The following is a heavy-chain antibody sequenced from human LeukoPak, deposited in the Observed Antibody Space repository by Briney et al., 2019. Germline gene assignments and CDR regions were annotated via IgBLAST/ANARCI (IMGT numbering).Heavy chain of an antibody. V-gene: IGHV4-4*02. Sequence: PSETLCLTCAVSGDSISNSHWWCWVRQPPRKGLEWIGEIYHGGSTNFNPSLKSRVTISVDRSNNQFSLRLTSVTAADTAVYYCARGEEHGSGTVHFDYWGQGTLVTVSS. J-gene: IGHJ4*02. CDR3: ARGEEHGSGTVHFDY. CDR2: IYHGGST. CDR1: GDSISNSHW. D-gene: IGHD3-10*01.